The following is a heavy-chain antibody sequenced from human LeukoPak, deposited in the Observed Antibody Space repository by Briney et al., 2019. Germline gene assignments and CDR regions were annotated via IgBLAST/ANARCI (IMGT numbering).Heavy chain of an antibody. CDR3: ARDRAGTTLIRDHGYYYVDV. CDR2: IKQDGNEK. V-gene: IGHV3-7*01. D-gene: IGHD1-1*01. J-gene: IGHJ6*03. CDR1: GLTFSNAW. Sequence: GGSHRLSCAASGLTFSNAWMSWVRHAPGKGRECVANIKQDGNEKHYVDCVEGRFPISRDSGKNSLYLQMNSMRAEDKAVYYCARDRAGTTLIRDHGYYYVDVWGKGTTVTVSS.